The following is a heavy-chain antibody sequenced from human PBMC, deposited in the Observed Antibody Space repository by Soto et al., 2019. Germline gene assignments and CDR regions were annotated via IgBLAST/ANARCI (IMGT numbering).Heavy chain of an antibody. J-gene: IGHJ6*02. CDR3: AKASPRVHYYGSGSYFGERYGMDV. V-gene: IGHV3-30*18. D-gene: IGHD3-10*01. CDR2: ISYDGSNK. Sequence: GGSLRLSCAASGFTFSSYGMHWVRQAPGKGLEWVAVISYDGSNKYYADSVKGRFTISRDNSKNTLYLQMNSLRAEDTAVYYCAKASPRVHYYGSGSYFGERYGMDVWGQGTTVTVSS. CDR1: GFTFSSYG.